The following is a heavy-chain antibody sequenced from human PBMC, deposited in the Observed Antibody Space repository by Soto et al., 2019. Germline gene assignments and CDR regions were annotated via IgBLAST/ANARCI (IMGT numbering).Heavy chain of an antibody. D-gene: IGHD2-21*01. CDR2: IYPGDSDT. CDR3: ARGIDPQYYYYYGMDV. J-gene: IGHJ6*02. CDR1: GYSCTSYG. V-gene: IGHV5-51*01. Sequence: PGQSLKISCKGFGYSCTSYGIGWVRQMPGKGLEWMGIIYPGDSDTRYSPSFQGQVTISADKSISTAYLQWSSLKASDTAMYYCARGIDPQYYYYYGMDVWGQGTTVTVSS.